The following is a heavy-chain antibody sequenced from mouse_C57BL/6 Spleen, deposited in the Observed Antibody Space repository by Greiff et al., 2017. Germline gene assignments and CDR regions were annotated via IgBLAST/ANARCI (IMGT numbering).Heavy chain of an antibody. D-gene: IGHD1-1*01. CDR1: GYSITSGYY. V-gene: IGHV3-6*01. Sequence: EVKLMESGPGLVKPSQSLSLTCSVTGYSITSGYYWNWIRQFPGNKLEWMGYISYDGSNNYNPSLKNRISITRDTSKNQFFLKLNSVTTEDTATYYCARGDYYGSGAYWGQGTLVTVSA. J-gene: IGHJ3*01. CDR2: ISYDGSN. CDR3: ARGDYYGSGAY.